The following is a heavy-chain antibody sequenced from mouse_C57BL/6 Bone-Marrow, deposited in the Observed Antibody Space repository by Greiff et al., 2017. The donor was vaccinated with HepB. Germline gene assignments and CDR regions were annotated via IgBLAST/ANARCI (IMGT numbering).Heavy chain of an antibody. V-gene: IGHV1-81*01. D-gene: IGHD1-1*01. J-gene: IGHJ4*01. Sequence: VKLVESGAELARPGASVKLSCKASGYTFTSYGISWVKQRTGQGLEWIGEIYPRSGNTYYNEKFKGKATLTADKSSSTAYMELRSLTSEDSAVYFCARGRLPYYYGSSYDAMDYWGQGTSVTVSS. CDR3: ARGRLPYYYGSSYDAMDY. CDR2: IYPRSGNT. CDR1: GYTFTSYG.